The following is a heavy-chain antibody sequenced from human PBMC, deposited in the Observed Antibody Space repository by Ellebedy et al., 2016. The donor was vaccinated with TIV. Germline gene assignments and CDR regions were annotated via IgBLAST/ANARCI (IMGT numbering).Heavy chain of an antibody. CDR3: AADSVVGPSASWYFDL. J-gene: IGHJ2*01. Sequence: AASVKVSCKASGFTFTKSAVQWARQARGQRLEWIGWIVVGSGNTHYAQKFQERVTITRDMSTSTAYMELSSLRSEDTAVYYWAADSVVGPSASWYFDLWGRGTLVTVSS. D-gene: IGHD2-15*01. V-gene: IGHV1-58*01. CDR2: IVVGSGNT. CDR1: GFTFTKSA.